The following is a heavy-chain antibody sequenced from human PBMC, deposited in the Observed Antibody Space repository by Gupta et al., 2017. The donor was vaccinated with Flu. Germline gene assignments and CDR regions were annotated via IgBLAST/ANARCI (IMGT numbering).Heavy chain of an antibody. V-gene: IGHV4-34*01. CDR1: GSSFSDYS. J-gene: IGHJ4*02. CDR2: VDHSGDA. D-gene: IGHD5-12*01. CDR3: ANPDGVEVAY. Sequence: QVQLQEWGRGLLKPSETLSLTCAVYGSSFSDYSWGWVRQSPGKGLEWIGEVDHSGDANYNPSFRSRATLSLDTSRRQVSLKLTSVTAADTALYYCANPDGVEVAYWGQGMLVTVSS.